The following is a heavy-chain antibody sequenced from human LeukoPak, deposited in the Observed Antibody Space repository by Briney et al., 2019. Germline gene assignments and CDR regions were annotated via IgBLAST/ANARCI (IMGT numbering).Heavy chain of an antibody. V-gene: IGHV2-70*04. CDR1: GFSLSTSGMR. Sequence: FGPALVKPTQTLTLTCTFSGFSLSTSGMRVSWIRQPPGKALGWLARIDWDDDKFYSTSLKTRLTISKDTSKNQVVLTMANMDPVDTATYYCARTPYCGGDCYVDYWGQGTLVTVSS. CDR3: ARTPYCGGDCYVDY. CDR2: IDWDDDK. J-gene: IGHJ4*02. D-gene: IGHD2-21*02.